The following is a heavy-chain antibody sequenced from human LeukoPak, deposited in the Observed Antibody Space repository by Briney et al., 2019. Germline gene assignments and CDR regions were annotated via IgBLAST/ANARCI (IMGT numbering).Heavy chain of an antibody. V-gene: IGHV4-39*01. Sequence: SETLSLTCTVSGGSISSSSYYWGWIRQPPGKGLEWIGSIYYSGSTYYKSSLKSRVTISVDTSKNQFSLKLTSVTAADKAVFYCARQAIGFGEFHFDYWGQGTLVTVSS. CDR1: GGSISSSSYY. CDR2: IYYSGST. D-gene: IGHD3-10*01. CDR3: ARQAIGFGEFHFDY. J-gene: IGHJ4*02.